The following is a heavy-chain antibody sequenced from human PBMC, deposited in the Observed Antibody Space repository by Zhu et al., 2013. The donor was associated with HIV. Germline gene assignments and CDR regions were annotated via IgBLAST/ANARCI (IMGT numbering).Heavy chain of an antibody. CDR1: GYTFTSYG. CDR3: ATISPSYSSGWYASTGLGYYYYGMDV. Sequence: QVQLVQSGAEVKKPGASVKVSCKASGYTFTSYGISWVRQAPGQGLEWMGWISAYNGNTNYAQKLQGRVTMTTDTSTSTAYMELRSLRSDDTAVYYCATISPSYSSGWYASTGLGYYYYGMDVWGQGTTVTVSS. D-gene: IGHD6-19*01. V-gene: IGHV1-18*04. J-gene: IGHJ6*02. CDR2: ISAYNGNT.